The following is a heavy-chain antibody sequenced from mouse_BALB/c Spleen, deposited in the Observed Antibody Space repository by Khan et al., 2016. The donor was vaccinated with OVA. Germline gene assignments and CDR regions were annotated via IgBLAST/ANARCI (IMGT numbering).Heavy chain of an antibody. D-gene: IGHD2-3*01. CDR1: GYTFTDYV. CDR2: IFPGGGSS. Sequence: QVQLQQSGPELVKPGASVKMSCKASGYTFTDYVINWVKQRTGQGLEWIGDIFPGGGSSYYNEKFKGKANLTADKSSNTAYMQHRSLTFADSAVYFCARGGYSVFAYWGQGTLVTVSA. J-gene: IGHJ3*01. V-gene: IGHV1-77*01. CDR3: ARGGYSVFAY.